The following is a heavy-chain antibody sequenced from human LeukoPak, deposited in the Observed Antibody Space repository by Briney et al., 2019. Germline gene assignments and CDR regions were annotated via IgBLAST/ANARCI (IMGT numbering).Heavy chain of an antibody. J-gene: IGHJ6*02. D-gene: IGHD3-22*01. V-gene: IGHV3-9*01. CDR3: AKGRSKPQLPPMTYYYDSSGYYYYYGMDV. Sequence: SLRLSCAASGFTFDDYAMHWVRQAPGKGLEWVSGISWNSGSIGYADSVKGRFTISRDNAKNSLYLQMNSLRAEDTALYYCAKGRSKPQLPPMTYYYDSSGYYYYYGMDVWGQGTTVTVSS. CDR1: GFTFDDYA. CDR2: ISWNSGSI.